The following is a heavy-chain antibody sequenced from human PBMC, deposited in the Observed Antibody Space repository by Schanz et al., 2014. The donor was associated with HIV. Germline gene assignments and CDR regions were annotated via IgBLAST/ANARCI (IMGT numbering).Heavy chain of an antibody. D-gene: IGHD3-16*01. V-gene: IGHV3-43*01. J-gene: IGHJ6*02. CDR2: ISADGGHS. CDR1: GFTFTDYT. Sequence: EVQLVESGGTVVQPGGSLRLSCAASGFTFTDYTLHWVRQSPGRGLEWVSLISADGGHSYHADSVQGRFTISRDISKNTLYLQMNSLRPEDTAVYYCAKDAGGAMDVWGQGTTVTVSS. CDR3: AKDAGGAMDV.